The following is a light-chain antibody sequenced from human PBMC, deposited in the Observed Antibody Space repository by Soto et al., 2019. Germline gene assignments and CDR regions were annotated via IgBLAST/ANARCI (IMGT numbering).Light chain of an antibody. CDR1: QSVSSY. CDR3: QQRSNWPPVT. CDR2: DAS. Sequence: EIVLTQSPATLSLSPGERATLSCMASQSVSSYLAWYQQKPGQAPRLLIYDASNRATGIPHRFSGSGSGTDFTLTISSLEPEDFAVYYCQQRSNWPPVTFGPGTKVDI. J-gene: IGKJ3*01. V-gene: IGKV3-11*01.